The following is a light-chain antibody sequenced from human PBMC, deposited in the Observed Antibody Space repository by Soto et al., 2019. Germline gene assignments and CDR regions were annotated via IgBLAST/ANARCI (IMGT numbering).Light chain of an antibody. CDR1: SGSVSTHYF. J-gene: IGLJ3*02. CDR3: VLYMGGGIWV. V-gene: IGLV8-61*01. Sequence: QTVVTQEPSFSVSPGGTVTLTCGLNSGSVSTHYFASWYQQTPGQAPRTLIYHTNIRSSGVPDRFSGSILGNKAALTITGAQADDESDYFCVLYMGGGIWVFGGGTQLTVL. CDR2: HTN.